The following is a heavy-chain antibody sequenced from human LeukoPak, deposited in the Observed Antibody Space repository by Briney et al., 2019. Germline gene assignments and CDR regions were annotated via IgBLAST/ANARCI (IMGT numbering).Heavy chain of an antibody. J-gene: IGHJ5*02. Sequence: ASVNVSCKASGYTFTGYYMHWVRQAPGQGLEWMGWINPNSGGTNYAQKFQGRITMTRDTSISTAYMELSRLRSDDTAVYYCARGSAAGTWSNWFDPWGQGTLVTVSS. CDR2: INPNSGGT. V-gene: IGHV1-2*02. CDR1: GYTFTGYY. D-gene: IGHD6-13*01. CDR3: ARGSAAGTWSNWFDP.